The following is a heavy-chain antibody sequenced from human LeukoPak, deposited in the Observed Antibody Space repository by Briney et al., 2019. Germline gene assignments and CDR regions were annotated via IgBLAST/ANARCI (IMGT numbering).Heavy chain of an antibody. D-gene: IGHD2-8*02. CDR1: GGSISSGGYY. Sequence: SQTLSLTCTVSGGSISSGGYYWSWIRQPPGKGLEWIGYIYHSGSTYYNPSLKSRVTISVDRSKNQFSLKLSSVTAADTAVYYCARDRNFLVVAFDIWGQGTMVTVSS. CDR2: IYHSGST. V-gene: IGHV4-30-2*01. J-gene: IGHJ3*02. CDR3: ARDRNFLVVAFDI.